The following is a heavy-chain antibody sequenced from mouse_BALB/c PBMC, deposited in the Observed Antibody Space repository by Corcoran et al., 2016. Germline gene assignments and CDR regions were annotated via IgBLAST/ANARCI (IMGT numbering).Heavy chain of an antibody. J-gene: IGHJ4*01. CDR3: AREPYAMDY. Sequence: QIQLVQAGPELKKPGETVKISCKASGYTFTNYGMNWVKQAPGKDLKWMGWINTYTGEPTYADDFKGRFAFSLETSASTAYLQINNLKNEDTATYFCAREPYAMDYWGQGTSVTVSS. CDR2: INTYTGEP. CDR1: GYTFTNYG. V-gene: IGHV9-3-1*01.